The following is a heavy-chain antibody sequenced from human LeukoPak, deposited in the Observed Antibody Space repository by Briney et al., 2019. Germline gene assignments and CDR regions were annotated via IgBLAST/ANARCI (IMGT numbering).Heavy chain of an antibody. D-gene: IGHD5-12*01. J-gene: IGHJ4*02. CDR2: INHSGST. CDR3: ARAPRVRYSGFRHFDY. CDR1: GGSFSGYY. Sequence: SETLSLTCAVYGGSFSGYYWSWIRQPPGKGLEWIGEINHSGSTNYNPSLKSRVTISVDTSKNQFSLKLSSVTAADTAVYYCARAPRVRYSGFRHFDYWGQGTLVTVSS. V-gene: IGHV4-34*01.